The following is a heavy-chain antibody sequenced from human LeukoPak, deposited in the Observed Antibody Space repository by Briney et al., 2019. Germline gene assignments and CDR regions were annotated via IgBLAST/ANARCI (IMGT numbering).Heavy chain of an antibody. CDR2: ISYSGST. D-gene: IGHD1-1*01. V-gene: IGHV4-59*01. Sequence: TSGTLSLTCTVSGGSISSYYWSWIRQPPGKGLEWIGYISYSGSTNFNPSLKSRVTISVDTSKNQFSLKLSSVTAADTAVYYCAREGTAGTNLNWFDPWGQGTLVTVSS. J-gene: IGHJ5*02. CDR1: GGSISSYY. CDR3: AREGTAGTNLNWFDP.